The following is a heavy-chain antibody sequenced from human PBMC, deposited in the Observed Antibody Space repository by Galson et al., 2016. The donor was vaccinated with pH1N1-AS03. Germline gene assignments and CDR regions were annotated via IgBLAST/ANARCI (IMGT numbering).Heavy chain of an antibody. CDR3: VRQGNKYHRNAFDL. CDR1: GDPMSGNY. J-gene: IGHJ3*01. CDR2: IHFSGST. Sequence: SETLSLTCAVSGDPMSGNYWNWIRQLPGKGLEWMGYIHFSGSTIYNPSLRGRVTMSIDRSKTQFSLELTSATTADTALYFCVRQGNKYHRNAFDLWGEGTMVTVSS. V-gene: IGHV4-59*03. D-gene: IGHD2/OR15-2a*01.